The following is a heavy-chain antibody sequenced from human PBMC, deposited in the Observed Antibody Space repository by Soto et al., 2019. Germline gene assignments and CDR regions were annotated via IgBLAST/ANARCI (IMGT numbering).Heavy chain of an antibody. V-gene: IGHV4-38-2*02. CDR2: IYHGGST. CDR1: GYSISSGYY. D-gene: IGHD3-3*01. J-gene: IGHJ4*02. CDR3: ARDGHDFWSGYYPF. Sequence: SETLSLTCAVSGYSISSGYYWGWLRQPPGKGLEWIGSIYHGGSTYYNPSLKSRVTISVDTSKNQFSLKLSSVTAADTAVYYCARDGHDFWSGYYPFWSQGTLVTVSS.